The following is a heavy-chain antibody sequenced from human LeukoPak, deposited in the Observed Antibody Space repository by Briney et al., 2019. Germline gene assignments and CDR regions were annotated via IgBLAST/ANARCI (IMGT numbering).Heavy chain of an antibody. V-gene: IGHV4-59*01. J-gene: IGHJ6*03. Sequence: KPSEALSLTCTVSGGSISSYYWSWIRQPPGEGLEWIGYIYYSGSTNYNPSLKSRVTISVDTSKNQFSLKLSSVTAADTAVYYCARTSIQGSWPYYYYYYMDVWGKGTTVTVSS. CDR3: ARTSIQGSWPYYYYYYMDV. D-gene: IGHD6-13*01. CDR2: IYYSGST. CDR1: GGSISSYY.